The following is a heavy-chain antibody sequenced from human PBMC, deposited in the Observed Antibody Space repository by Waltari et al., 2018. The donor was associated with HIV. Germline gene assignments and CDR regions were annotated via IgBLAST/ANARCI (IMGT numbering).Heavy chain of an antibody. CDR3: ARTYCSSTSCKYWYFDL. D-gene: IGHD2-2*01. CDR2: INAGNGNT. J-gene: IGHJ2*01. V-gene: IGHV1-3*01. CDR1: GYTFTSYA. Sequence: QVQLVQSGAEVKKPGASVKVSCKASGYTFTSYAMHWVRQAPGQRLEWMGWINAGNGNTKYSQKFQGRVTITRDTSASTAYMELSSLRSEDTAVYYCARTYCSSTSCKYWYFDLWGRGTLVTVSS.